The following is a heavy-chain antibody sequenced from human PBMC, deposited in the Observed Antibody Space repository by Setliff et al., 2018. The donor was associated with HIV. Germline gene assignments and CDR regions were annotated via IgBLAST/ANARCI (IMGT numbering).Heavy chain of an antibody. CDR3: AGGFRDDIVVVSGRPRTWLDP. Sequence: SETLSLTCTVSGVSINSVLYSWTWIRQLPGKGLEWIGYIYYSGNTYYNPSLTSRLTISLETSKNQFSLKLSSVTAADTAVYYCAGGFRDDIVVVSGRPRTWLDPWGQGTLVTVSS. J-gene: IGHJ5*02. D-gene: IGHD2-2*01. CDR1: GVSINSVLYS. CDR2: IYYSGNT. V-gene: IGHV4-31*03.